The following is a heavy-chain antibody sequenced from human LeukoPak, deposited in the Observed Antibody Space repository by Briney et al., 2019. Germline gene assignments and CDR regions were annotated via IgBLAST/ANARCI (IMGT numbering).Heavy chain of an antibody. Sequence: GSLRLSCAASGFTFSSYGMHWVRQAPGKGLEWVAVISYDGSNKYYADSVKGRFTISRDNSKNTLYLQMNSLRAEDTAVYYCAKGGGEYGDYFNYYYYYYMDVWGKGTTVTVSS. CDR3: AKGGGEYGDYFNYYYYYYMDV. D-gene: IGHD4-17*01. J-gene: IGHJ6*03. CDR1: GFTFSSYG. CDR2: ISYDGSNK. V-gene: IGHV3-30*18.